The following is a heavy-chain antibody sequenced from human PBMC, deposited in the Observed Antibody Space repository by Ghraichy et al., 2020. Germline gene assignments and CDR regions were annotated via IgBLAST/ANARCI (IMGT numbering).Heavy chain of an antibody. CDR2: INHSGST. Sequence: SQTLSLTCAVYGGSFSGYYWSWIRQPPGKGLEWIGEINHSGSTNYNPSLKSRVTISVDTSKNQFSLKLSSVTAADTAVYYCARGQLGNNRRITMVRGVIRVSPYFDYWGQGTLVTVSS. CDR3: ARGQLGNNRRITMVRGVIRVSPYFDY. D-gene: IGHD3-10*01. CDR1: GGSFSGYY. J-gene: IGHJ4*02. V-gene: IGHV4-34*01.